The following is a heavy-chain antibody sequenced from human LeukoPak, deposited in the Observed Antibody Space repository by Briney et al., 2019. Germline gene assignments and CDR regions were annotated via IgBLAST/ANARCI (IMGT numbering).Heavy chain of an antibody. Sequence: GGSLRLSCAASGFTFSSYAMSWVRQAPGKGLDWVSAISGSGGSTYYADSVKGRFTISRDNSKNTLYLQMNSLRAEDTAVYYCAKVNRRPGARIVGATMGAFDIWGQGRMVTVSS. CDR1: GFTFSSYA. D-gene: IGHD1-26*01. CDR2: ISGSGGST. CDR3: AKVNRRPGARIVGATMGAFDI. J-gene: IGHJ3*02. V-gene: IGHV3-23*01.